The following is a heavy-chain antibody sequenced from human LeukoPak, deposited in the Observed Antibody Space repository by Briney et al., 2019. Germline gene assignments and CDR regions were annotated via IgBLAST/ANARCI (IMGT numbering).Heavy chain of an antibody. Sequence: GGSLRLSCAASGFTFSSYSMNWVRQAPGKGLEWVSSISSSSSYIYYADSVKGRFTISRDNAKNSLYLQMNSLRTEDTAVYYCARGTTAVAGIFDYWGQGTLVTVSS. CDR1: GFTFSSYS. D-gene: IGHD6-19*01. V-gene: IGHV3-21*01. CDR2: ISSSSSYI. J-gene: IGHJ4*02. CDR3: ARGTTAVAGIFDY.